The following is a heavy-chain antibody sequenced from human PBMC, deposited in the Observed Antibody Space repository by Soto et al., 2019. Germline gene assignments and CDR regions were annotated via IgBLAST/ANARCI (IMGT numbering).Heavy chain of an antibody. V-gene: IGHV4-34*01. D-gene: IGHD3-9*01. CDR3: ARKPIYHFFAGYYSVDY. CDR1: GGSFSDYY. Sequence: QVQLRQWGAGLLKPSETLSLTCAVFGGSFSDYYWTWIRQPPGKGLEWIGEINRSGTTSYNPSLKSRLTISGDTSNNQFSLKLSSVTAADTAVYYCARKPIYHFFAGYYSVDYWGQGTLVTVSS. J-gene: IGHJ4*02. CDR2: INRSGTT.